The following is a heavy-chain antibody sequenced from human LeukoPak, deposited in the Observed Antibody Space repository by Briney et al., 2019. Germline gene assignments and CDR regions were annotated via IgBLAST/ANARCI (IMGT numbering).Heavy chain of an antibody. D-gene: IGHD3-16*01. V-gene: IGHV4-59*01. CDR1: GGSISSDY. Sequence: PSETLSLTCTVSGGSISSDYWSWIRQPPGKGLEWIGYIYFSGSTYYNPSLKSRVTISVDTSKTQLSLKLSSVTAADTAVYYCARGGGYFNYWGQGTLVTVSS. CDR3: ARGGGYFNY. J-gene: IGHJ4*02. CDR2: IYFSGST.